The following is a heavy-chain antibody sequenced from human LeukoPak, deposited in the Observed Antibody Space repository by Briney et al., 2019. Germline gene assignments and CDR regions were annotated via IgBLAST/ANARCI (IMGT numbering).Heavy chain of an antibody. J-gene: IGHJ4*02. CDR2: ISYDGSNK. CDR1: GFTFSSYG. V-gene: IGHV3-30*18. D-gene: IGHD2-2*01. Sequence: PGGSLRLSCAASGFTFSSYGMHWVRQAPVKGLEWVAVISYDGSNKYYADSVKGRFTISRDNSKNTLYLQMNSLRAEDTAVYYCAKGSTSGMDYWGQGTLVTVSS. CDR3: AKGSTSGMDY.